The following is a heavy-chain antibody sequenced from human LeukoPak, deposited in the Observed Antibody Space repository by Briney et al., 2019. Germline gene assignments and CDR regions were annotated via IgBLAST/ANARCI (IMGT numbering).Heavy chain of an antibody. V-gene: IGHV1-69*04. Sequence: SVKVSCKASGGTFTNYAINWVRQAPGQGLEWMGRIIPILDVTNYAQKFQGRVTITADQSTSTAYMELRSLRSDDTAVYYCAREGYCSGGICYSTMNWFDPWGQGTLVTVSS. CDR2: IIPILDVT. J-gene: IGHJ5*02. D-gene: IGHD2-15*01. CDR1: GGTFTNYA. CDR3: AREGYCSGGICYSTMNWFDP.